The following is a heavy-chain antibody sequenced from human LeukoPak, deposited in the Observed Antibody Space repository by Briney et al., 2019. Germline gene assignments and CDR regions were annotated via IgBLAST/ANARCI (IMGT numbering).Heavy chain of an antibody. J-gene: IGHJ4*02. Sequence: GGSLRLSCAASGFTFSSYSMNWVRQAPGKGLEWVSSISSSSSYIYYADSVKGRFTISRDNAKNSLYLQMNSLRAEDTAVYYCARVLDAYSSSWWEGSYFDYWGQGTLVTVSS. CDR3: ARVLDAYSSSWWEGSYFDY. CDR2: ISSSSSYI. V-gene: IGHV3-21*01. D-gene: IGHD6-13*01. CDR1: GFTFSSYS.